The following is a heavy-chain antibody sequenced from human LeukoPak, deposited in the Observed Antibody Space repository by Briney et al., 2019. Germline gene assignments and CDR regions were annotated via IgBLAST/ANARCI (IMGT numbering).Heavy chain of an antibody. J-gene: IGHJ6*02. Sequence: PSETLSLTCTVSGGSISGYYWSWIRQPAGKGLEWIGRIYTSGSTNYNPSLKSRVTMSVDTSKNQFSLKLSSVTAADTAVYYCAKTATRVRGYGMDVWGQGTTVTVSS. D-gene: IGHD1-1*01. CDR3: AKTATRVRGYGMDV. V-gene: IGHV4-4*07. CDR2: IYTSGST. CDR1: GGSISGYY.